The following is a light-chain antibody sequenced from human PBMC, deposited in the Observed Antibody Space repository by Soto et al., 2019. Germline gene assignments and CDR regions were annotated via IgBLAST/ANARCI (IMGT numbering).Light chain of an antibody. V-gene: IGKV3-15*01. J-gene: IGKJ5*01. Sequence: IVMTQSPATLAVSPGEGVTLSFRASHSFRSHLAWYQQKPGQPPRLLIYGASTRATGIPARFSGSGFGTEFTLTISSLQSEDFAVYYCQQYKNWPLFGQGTRLEIK. CDR3: QQYKNWPL. CDR2: GAS. CDR1: HSFRSH.